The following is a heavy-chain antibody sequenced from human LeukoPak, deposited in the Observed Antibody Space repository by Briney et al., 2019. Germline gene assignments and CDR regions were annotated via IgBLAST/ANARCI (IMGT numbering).Heavy chain of an antibody. CDR1: GFSLSTSGMC. J-gene: IGHJ4*02. Sequence: SGPTLVNPPQTLTLTRTFSGFSLSTSGMCVSWIRQPPGKALEWLALIDWDDDKYYSTSLKTRLTISKDTSKNQVVLTMTNMDPVDTATYYCARIRLRLGELSLEDWGQGTLVTVSS. CDR2: IDWDDDK. CDR3: ARIRLRLGELSLED. D-gene: IGHD3-16*02. V-gene: IGHV2-70*01.